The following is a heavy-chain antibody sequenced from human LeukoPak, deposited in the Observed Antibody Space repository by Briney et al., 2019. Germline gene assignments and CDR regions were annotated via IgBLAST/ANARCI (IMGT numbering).Heavy chain of an antibody. D-gene: IGHD1-1*01. J-gene: IGHJ6*03. CDR2: IYYSGST. CDR1: GGSISTYY. Sequence: SETLSLTCTVSGGSISTYYWSWVRQPPGKGLEWIGYIYYSGSTNYNPSLKSRVPISIDTSKNQFSLKVSSVTAADTAVYYCARHGLEPTSFYYYMDVWGKGTTVTVSS. V-gene: IGHV4-59*08. CDR3: ARHGLEPTSFYYYMDV.